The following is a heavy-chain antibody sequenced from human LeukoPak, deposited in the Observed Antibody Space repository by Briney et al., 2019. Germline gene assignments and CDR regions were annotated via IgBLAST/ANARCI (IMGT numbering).Heavy chain of an antibody. V-gene: IGHV3-53*01. Sequence: GGSLRLSCAASGFTVSSNCMSWVRQAPGKGLEWVSVIYSGGSTYYADSVKGRFTISRDNSKNTLYLQMNSLRAEDTAVYYCARDHGYYDSSCYLFDIWRQETMVTVSS. CDR3: ARDHGYYDSSCYLFDI. J-gene: IGHJ3*02. CDR2: IYSGGST. CDR1: GFTVSSNC. D-gene: IGHD3-22*01.